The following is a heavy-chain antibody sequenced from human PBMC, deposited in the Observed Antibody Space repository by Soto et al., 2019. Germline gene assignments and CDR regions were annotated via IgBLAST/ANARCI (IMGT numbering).Heavy chain of an antibody. CDR2: IGTAGDT. J-gene: IGHJ6*02. Sequence: EVQLVESGGGLVQPGGSLRLSCAASGFTFSSYDMHWVRQATGKGLEWVSAIGTAGDTYYPGSVKGRFTISRENAKNSLYLQMNSLRAEDTAVDYCARDWGIAARPSYYYGMDVWGQGTTVTVSS. CDR1: GFTFSSYD. V-gene: IGHV3-13*01. CDR3: ARDWGIAARPSYYYGMDV. D-gene: IGHD6-6*01.